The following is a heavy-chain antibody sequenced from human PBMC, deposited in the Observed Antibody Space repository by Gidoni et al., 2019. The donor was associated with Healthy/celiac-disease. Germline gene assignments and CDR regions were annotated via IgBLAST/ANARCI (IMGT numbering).Heavy chain of an antibody. CDR1: GGSFSGYY. V-gene: IGHV4-34*01. J-gene: IGHJ4*02. CDR2: INHSGST. D-gene: IGHD2-2*01. CDR3: ARGRGGSAKRRYFDY. Sequence: QVHLQQWGAGLLKPSETLSLTCAVYGGSFSGYYWSWIRQPPGKGLEWIGEINHSGSTNYNPSLKSRVTISVDTSKNQFSLKLSSVTAADTAVYYCARGRGGSAKRRYFDYWGQGTLVTVSS.